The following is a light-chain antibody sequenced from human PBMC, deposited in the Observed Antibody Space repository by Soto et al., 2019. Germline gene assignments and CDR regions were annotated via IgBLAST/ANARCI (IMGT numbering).Light chain of an antibody. CDR1: QSVSSN. J-gene: IGKJ1*01. CDR2: GAS. CDR3: QKGKT. Sequence: EIVMTQSPATLSVSPGERATLSCRASQSVSSNLAWYQQKPGQAPRLLIYGASTRATGIPATFSGSGSGTEFTLTISSLQSEDFSVYYSQKGKTFGQGTKVEIK. V-gene: IGKV3-15*01.